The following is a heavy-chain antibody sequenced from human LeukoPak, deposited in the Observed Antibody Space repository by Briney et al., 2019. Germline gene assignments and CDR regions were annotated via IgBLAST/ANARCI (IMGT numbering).Heavy chain of an antibody. D-gene: IGHD5-18*01. J-gene: IGHJ4*02. CDR3: AKDQGLWSFHY. Sequence: PGGSLRLSCAASGFTVSSNYMTWVRQAPGKGLEWVSVISGSGGNTYYADSVKGRFSISRDNSKDTLYLQMNSLRAEDTAVYYCAKDQGLWSFHYWGQGTLVTVSS. V-gene: IGHV3-23*01. CDR2: ISGSGGNT. CDR1: GFTVSSNY.